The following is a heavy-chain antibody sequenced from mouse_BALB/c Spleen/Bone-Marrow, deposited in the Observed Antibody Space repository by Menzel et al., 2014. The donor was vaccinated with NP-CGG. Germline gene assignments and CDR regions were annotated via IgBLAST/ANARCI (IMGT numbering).Heavy chain of an antibody. CDR1: GYTFTSYW. J-gene: IGHJ1*01. CDR3: TSDYYGSSYWYFDV. D-gene: IGHD1-1*01. Sequence: GSELVRPGASVKLSCKASGYTFTSYWMHWVKQRHGQGLEWIGNIYPGSGSTNYDEKFKSKGTLTVDTSSSTAYMHLSSLTSEDSAVYYCTSDYYGSSYWYFDVWGAGTTVTVSS. CDR2: IYPGSGST. V-gene: IGHV1S22*01.